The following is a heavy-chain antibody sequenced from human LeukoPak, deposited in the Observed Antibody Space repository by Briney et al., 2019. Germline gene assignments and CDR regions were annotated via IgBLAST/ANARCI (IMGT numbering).Heavy chain of an antibody. J-gene: IGHJ4*02. CDR2: ISSNGGST. CDR1: GFTFSSYA. D-gene: IGHD3-10*01. Sequence: PGGSLRLSCAASGFTFSSYAMHWVRQAPGKGLEYVSAISSNGGSTYYANSVKGRFTISRDNSKNTLYLQMGSLRAEDMAVYYCARDRNGHRDLLWSGEGFDYWGQGTLVTVSS. CDR3: ARDRNGHRDLLWSGEGFDY. V-gene: IGHV3-64*01.